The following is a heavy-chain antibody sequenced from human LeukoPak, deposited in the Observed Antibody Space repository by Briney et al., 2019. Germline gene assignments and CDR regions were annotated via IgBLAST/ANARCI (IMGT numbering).Heavy chain of an antibody. Sequence: SETLSLTCAVYGGSFSGYYWSWIRQHPGKGLEWIGYIYYSGSTYYNPSLKSRVTISVDTSKNQFSLKLSSVTAADTAVYYCSRAQTYYDILTGYYNNWFDPWGQGTLVTVSS. CDR1: GGSFSGYY. V-gene: IGHV4-31*11. CDR3: SRAQTYYDILTGYYNNWFDP. D-gene: IGHD3-9*01. J-gene: IGHJ5*02. CDR2: IYYSGST.